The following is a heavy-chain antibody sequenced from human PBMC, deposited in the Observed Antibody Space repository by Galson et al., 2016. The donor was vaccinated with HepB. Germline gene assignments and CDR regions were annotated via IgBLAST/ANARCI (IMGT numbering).Heavy chain of an antibody. Sequence: SLRLSCASSGFVFRSSAMGWLRQVPGKGLEWVSTISPGRPNTHYADSVNGRFTISRDDAKDTVYLEMSSLRDEDTAIYYCAVWLQVRFDHWGQGTRVTVSS. D-gene: IGHD3-16*01. CDR1: GFVFRSSA. V-gene: IGHV3-23*01. CDR2: ISPGRPNT. J-gene: IGHJ4*02. CDR3: AVWLQVRFDH.